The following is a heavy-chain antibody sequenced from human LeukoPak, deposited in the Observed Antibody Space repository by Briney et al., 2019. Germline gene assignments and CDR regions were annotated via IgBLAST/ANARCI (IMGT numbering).Heavy chain of an antibody. CDR3: ARDDGGWFDT. CDR2: IKQGGREE. CDR1: EFIFSDYR. J-gene: IGHJ5*02. D-gene: IGHD3-10*01. Sequence: VGSLRLSCVASEFIFSDYRMSCVRQGPGKGLEWVANIKQGGREEKYVSSVKGRFAISRDDAKSTLYLQMDSLSGDDTAVYYCARDDGGWFDTWGRGTLVTVSS. V-gene: IGHV3-7*03.